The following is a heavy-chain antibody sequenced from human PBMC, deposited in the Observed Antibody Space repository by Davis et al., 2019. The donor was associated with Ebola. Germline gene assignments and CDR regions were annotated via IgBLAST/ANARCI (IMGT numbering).Heavy chain of an antibody. Sequence: GESLKISCAASGFTFSSYGMHWVRQAPGKGLEWVAVIWYDGSNKYYADSVKGRFTISRDNSKNTLYLQMNSLRAEDTAVYYCARSGGPNYDFWSGPGWGNYYYYYMDVWGKGTTVTVSS. CDR1: GFTFSSYG. D-gene: IGHD3-3*01. J-gene: IGHJ6*03. CDR3: ARSGGPNYDFWSGPGWGNYYYYYMDV. CDR2: IWYDGSNK. V-gene: IGHV3-33*01.